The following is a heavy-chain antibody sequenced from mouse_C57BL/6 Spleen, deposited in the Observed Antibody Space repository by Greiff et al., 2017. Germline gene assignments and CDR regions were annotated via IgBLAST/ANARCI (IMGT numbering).Heavy chain of an antibody. Sequence: QVQLKLSGPELVQPGDSVKIFCKASCYAFSSSWMNWVKPRPGKGLEWIGRIYPGDGATNYNGKFKGKATLTADKSSSTAYMQLSSLTSEDSAVYFYAFDYYGSSYHYWGQGTTHTFSS. D-gene: IGHD1-1*01. CDR2: IYPGDGAT. V-gene: IGHV1-82*01. CDR3: AFDYYGSSYHY. CDR1: CYAFSSSW. J-gene: IGHJ2*01.